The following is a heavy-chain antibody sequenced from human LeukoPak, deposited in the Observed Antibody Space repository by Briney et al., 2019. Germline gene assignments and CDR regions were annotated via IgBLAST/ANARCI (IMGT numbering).Heavy chain of an antibody. J-gene: IGHJ4*02. CDR3: TRVGYIDEGIDY. CDR1: GFTFTSHV. CDR2: ILYDGSNK. D-gene: IGHD5-24*01. V-gene: IGHV3-30-3*01. Sequence: PGGSLRLSCAASGFTFTSHVMHWVRQAPGKGLEWVAVILYDGSNKFYADSVKGRFTISRDNSKNTLYLQMNSLRAEDTAVYYCTRVGYIDEGIDYWGQGTLVTVSS.